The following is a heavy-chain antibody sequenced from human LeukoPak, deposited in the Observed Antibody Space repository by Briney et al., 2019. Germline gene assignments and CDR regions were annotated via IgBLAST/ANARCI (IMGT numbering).Heavy chain of an antibody. Sequence: SVKVSCKASRGTFSSYAISWVRQAPGQGLEWMGGIIPIYGTANYAQKFQGRVTITTDESTSTAYMELSSLRSEDTAVYYCARVKMERDYYDSSGYWVHDYWGQGTLVTVSS. CDR1: RGTFSSYA. CDR3: ARVKMERDYYDSSGYWVHDY. V-gene: IGHV1-69*05. D-gene: IGHD3-22*01. J-gene: IGHJ4*02. CDR2: IIPIYGTA.